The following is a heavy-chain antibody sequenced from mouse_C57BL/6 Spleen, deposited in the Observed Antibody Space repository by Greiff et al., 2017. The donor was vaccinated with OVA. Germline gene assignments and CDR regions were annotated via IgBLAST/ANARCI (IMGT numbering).Heavy chain of an antibody. CDR1: GYSITSGYD. D-gene: IGHD2-4*01. Sequence: ESGPGMVKPSQSLSLTCTVTGYSITSGYDWHWIRHFPGNKLEWMGYISYSGSTNYNPSLKSRISITHDTSKNHFFLKLNSVTTEDTATYYCAREGNDYYFDYWGQGTTLTVSS. CDR2: ISYSGST. CDR3: AREGNDYYFDY. V-gene: IGHV3-1*01. J-gene: IGHJ2*01.